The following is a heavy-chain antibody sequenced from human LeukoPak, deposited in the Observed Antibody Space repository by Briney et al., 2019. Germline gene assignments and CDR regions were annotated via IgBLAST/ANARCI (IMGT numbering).Heavy chain of an antibody. CDR2: IKQDGSEK. J-gene: IGHJ5*02. V-gene: IGHV3-7*03. D-gene: IGHD1-14*01. CDR1: GFTFSR. CDR3: ARDLSWYSNWFDP. Sequence: PGGSLRLSCAVSGFTFSRMSWVRQAPGKGLEWVANIKQDGSEKYYVDSVKGRFTISRDNAKNSLCLQMNSLRAEDTAVYYCARDLSWYSNWFDPWGQGTLVTVSS.